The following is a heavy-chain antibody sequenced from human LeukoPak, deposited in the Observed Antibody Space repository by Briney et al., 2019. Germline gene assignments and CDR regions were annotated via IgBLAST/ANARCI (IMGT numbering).Heavy chain of an antibody. Sequence: GASVKVSCKASGNTFTTYEINWLRQATGQGLEWMGWMNPNSGNAGYAQKFQRRVTMTRNTSISTAYMELNSLRSEDTAMYYCRRWYYDILTGYYSRFDSWGQGTLVTVSS. CDR2: MNPNSGNA. CDR3: RRWYYDILTGYYSRFDS. D-gene: IGHD3-9*01. CDR1: GNTFTTYE. J-gene: IGHJ4*02. V-gene: IGHV1-8*01.